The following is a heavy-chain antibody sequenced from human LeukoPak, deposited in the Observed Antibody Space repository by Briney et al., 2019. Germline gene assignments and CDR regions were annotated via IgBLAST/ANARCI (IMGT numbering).Heavy chain of an antibody. CDR1: GFTFSSYL. V-gene: IGHV3-74*01. D-gene: IGHD6-19*01. Sequence: GGSLRLSCAASGFTFSSYLMHWVRQAPGKGLVWVARINSDGSSTSYADSVKGRFTISRDNAKNTLYLQMNSLRAEDTAVYYCAKVSSGWYLGFDYWGQGTLVTVSS. J-gene: IGHJ4*02. CDR3: AKVSSGWYLGFDY. CDR2: INSDGSST.